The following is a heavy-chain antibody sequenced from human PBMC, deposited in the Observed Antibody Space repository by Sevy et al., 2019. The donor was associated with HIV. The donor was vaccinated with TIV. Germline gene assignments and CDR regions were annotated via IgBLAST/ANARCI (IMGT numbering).Heavy chain of an antibody. CDR2: IAYDGAVR. J-gene: IGHJ3*02. Sequence: AGSLRLSCAASGLTFRSHAMHWVRQAPGKALEWVTVIAYDGAVRYYGESVKGRFTVSRDNSKNTLYLQMNSLRPDDTAVYYCVREAGYSAKIDAFAIWGQGTMVTVSS. CDR3: VREAGYSAKIDAFAI. D-gene: IGHD1-26*01. V-gene: IGHV3-30-3*01. CDR1: GLTFRSHA.